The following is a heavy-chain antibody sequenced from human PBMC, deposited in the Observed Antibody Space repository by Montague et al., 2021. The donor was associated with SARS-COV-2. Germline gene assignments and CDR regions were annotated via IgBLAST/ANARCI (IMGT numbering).Heavy chain of an antibody. CDR2: INRNGSST. CDR3: AREVEGFGGLQVDY. D-gene: IGHD3-10*01. CDR1: GFTFDDYC. Sequence: SLRLSCAASGFTFDDYCMSWVRQAPGKGLEWVSVINRNGSSTDYAYSMKGRFTISRDNPNNPLYLQMNRLRAEDTALYYCAREVEGFGGLQVDYWGQGTLVTVSS. V-gene: IGHV3-20*04. J-gene: IGHJ4*02.